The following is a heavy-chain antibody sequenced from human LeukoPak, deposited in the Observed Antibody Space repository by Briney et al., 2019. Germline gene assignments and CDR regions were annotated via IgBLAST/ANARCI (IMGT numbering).Heavy chain of an antibody. Sequence: ASVKVSCKASGYTFTDYHMHWVRQAPGQGLEWMGWINPNSGDTNYSQKFQGRVSMTRDTSINTAYMELSRLTSDDTVVYYCARRWERLDYWGQGTQVTVSS. CDR1: GYTFTDYH. J-gene: IGHJ4*02. CDR3: ARRWERLDY. CDR2: INPNSGDT. V-gene: IGHV1-2*02. D-gene: IGHD1-26*01.